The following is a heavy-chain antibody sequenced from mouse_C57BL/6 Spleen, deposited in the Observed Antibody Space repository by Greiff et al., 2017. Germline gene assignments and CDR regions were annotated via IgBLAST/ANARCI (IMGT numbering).Heavy chain of an antibody. CDR3: ARLFTTKYFDV. J-gene: IGHJ1*03. CDR1: GYTFTSYW. CDR2: IYPSDSET. D-gene: IGHD2-12*01. Sequence: QVQLKQPGAELVRPGSSVKLSCKASGYTFTSYWMDWVKQRPGQGLEWIGNIYPSDSETHYNQEFKDKATLTVDKSSSTAYMQLSSLTSEDSAVSYLARLFTTKYFDVWGTGTTVTVSS. V-gene: IGHV1-61*01.